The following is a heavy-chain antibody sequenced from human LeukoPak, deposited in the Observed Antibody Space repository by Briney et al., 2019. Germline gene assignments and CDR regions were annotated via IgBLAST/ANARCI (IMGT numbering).Heavy chain of an antibody. D-gene: IGHD6-6*01. Sequence: SETLSLTCAVYGGSFSGHYWSWIRQPPGKGLEWIGEINHSGSTNYNPSHKSRVTISVDTSKNQFSLKLSSVTAADTAVYYCARGGLISSIAARRPYGMDVWGQGTTVTVSS. CDR1: GGSFSGHY. J-gene: IGHJ6*02. CDR2: INHSGST. V-gene: IGHV4-34*01. CDR3: ARGGLISSIAARRPYGMDV.